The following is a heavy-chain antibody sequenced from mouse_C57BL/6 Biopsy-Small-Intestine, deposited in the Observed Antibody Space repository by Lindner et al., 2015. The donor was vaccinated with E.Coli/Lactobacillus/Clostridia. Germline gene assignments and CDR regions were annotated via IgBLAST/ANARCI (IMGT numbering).Heavy chain of an antibody. CDR1: GYSFTGYF. D-gene: IGHD2-13*01. CDR3: ARDGDGDYYFFDY. CDR2: INPYNGDT. J-gene: IGHJ2*01. Sequence: VQLQESGPELVKPGTSVKMSCKASGYSFTGYFINWVKQTHGKSLECIGRINPYNGDTFINQKFKGKATLTVDKSSTTAHMELRSLTSEDSAVYYCARDGDGDYYFFDYWGQGTTLTVSS. V-gene: IGHV1-20*01.